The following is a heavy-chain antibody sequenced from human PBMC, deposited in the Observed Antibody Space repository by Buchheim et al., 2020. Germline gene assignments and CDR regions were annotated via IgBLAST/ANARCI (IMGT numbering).Heavy chain of an antibody. V-gene: IGHV3-30-3*01. CDR3: ARAGIDYQLRYYYYYGMDV. D-gene: IGHD6-13*01. CDR2: ISYDGSNK. Sequence: QVQLVESGGGVVQPGRSLRLSCAASGFTFSSYAMHWVRQAPGKGLEWVAVISYDGSNKYYADSVKGRFTISSDHSKNTLYLQMNSLRAEDTAVYYCARAGIDYQLRYYYYYGMDVWGQGTT. CDR1: GFTFSSYA. J-gene: IGHJ6*02.